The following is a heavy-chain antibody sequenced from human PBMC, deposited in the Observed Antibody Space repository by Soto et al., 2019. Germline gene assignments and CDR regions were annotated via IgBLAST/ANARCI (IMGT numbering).Heavy chain of an antibody. CDR3: ARRGSGSYYDY. Sequence: EVQLLESGGGLVQPGGSLRLSCAASGFTFSSYAMRWVRQAPGKGLEWVSAISGSGDSTYYADSVKGRSTISRDNSKNTLYLQMNSLRAEDTAVYYCARRGSGSYYDYWGQGTLVTVSS. V-gene: IGHV3-23*01. J-gene: IGHJ4*02. D-gene: IGHD1-26*01. CDR1: GFTFSSYA. CDR2: ISGSGDST.